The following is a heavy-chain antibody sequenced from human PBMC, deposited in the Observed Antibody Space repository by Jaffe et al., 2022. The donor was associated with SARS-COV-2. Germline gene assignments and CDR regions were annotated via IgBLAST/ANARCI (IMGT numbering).Heavy chain of an antibody. Sequence: QVQLQESGPGLVKPSETLSLTCNVSGGSISSYYWTWIRQPPGKGLEWIGYIYYSGSTNYNPSLKSRVTISVDTSKNQFSLNLSSVTAADTAVYFCARGGRSGYVYSWGQGTLVTVSS. D-gene: IGHD5-12*01. V-gene: IGHV4-59*01. J-gene: IGHJ4*02. CDR2: IYYSGST. CDR1: GGSISSYY. CDR3: ARGGRSGYVYS.